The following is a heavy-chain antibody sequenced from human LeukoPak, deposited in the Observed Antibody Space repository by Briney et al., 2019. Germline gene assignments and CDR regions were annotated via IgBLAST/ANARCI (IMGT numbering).Heavy chain of an antibody. CDR2: INHRGNP. CDR3: ARALGEATAGAVAHRGLYYYYMVV. Sequence: SETLSLTCAVYGRSFSLYYWSWTRHPPGKGREWIGEINHRGNPNYNPSLKSRVTISVDASKNQFSLKLSSVTAADTAVYCCARALGEATAGAVAHRGLYYYYMVVWGKGTTVTVSS. CDR1: GRSFSLYY. V-gene: IGHV4-34*01. J-gene: IGHJ6*03. D-gene: IGHD6-19*01.